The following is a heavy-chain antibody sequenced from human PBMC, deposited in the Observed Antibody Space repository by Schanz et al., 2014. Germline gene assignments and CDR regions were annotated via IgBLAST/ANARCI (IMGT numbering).Heavy chain of an antibody. D-gene: IGHD3-22*01. V-gene: IGHV3-23*01. CDR3: AKDPSDGDYDYYFDY. CDR2: ISGSGGST. J-gene: IGHJ4*02. CDR1: GFTFSTYA. Sequence: EVQLLDSGGGLVQPGGSLRLSCAASGFTFSTYAMSWVRQAPGKGLEWVSAISGSGGSTYYADSVKGRFTFSRDNSKNTLYLQMNSLRAEDTAVYYCAKDPSDGDYDYYFDYWGQGTLVTVSS.